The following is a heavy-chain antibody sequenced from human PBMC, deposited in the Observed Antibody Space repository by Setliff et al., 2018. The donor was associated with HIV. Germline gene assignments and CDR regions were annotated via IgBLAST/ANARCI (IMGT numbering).Heavy chain of an antibody. CDR1: SDSIRFYY. CDR3: ARDSGGYNYGFAVGSFDY. V-gene: IGHV4-59*01. CDR2: IYYTGST. Sequence: SETLSLTCTISSDSIRFYYWTWIRQPPGKGLEWIGNIYYTGSTNYNPSLKSRITISIDTSKSQFPLKLTSVAAADTAVYYCARDSGGYNYGFAVGSFDYWGQGALVTAPQ. J-gene: IGHJ4*02. D-gene: IGHD5-18*01.